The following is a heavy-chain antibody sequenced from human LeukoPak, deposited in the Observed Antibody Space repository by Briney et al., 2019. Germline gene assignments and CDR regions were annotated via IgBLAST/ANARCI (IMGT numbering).Heavy chain of an antibody. V-gene: IGHV1-18*01. Sequence: GASVKVSCKASGYTFTNYGINWVRQAPGQGLEWMGWISAYNGNTNYAQKLQGRVTMTTDTSTSTAYMELRSLRSDDTAVYYCARDHVRGWFDPWGQGTPVTVSS. D-gene: IGHD3-10*02. CDR1: GYTFTNYG. CDR2: ISAYNGNT. CDR3: ARDHVRGWFDP. J-gene: IGHJ5*02.